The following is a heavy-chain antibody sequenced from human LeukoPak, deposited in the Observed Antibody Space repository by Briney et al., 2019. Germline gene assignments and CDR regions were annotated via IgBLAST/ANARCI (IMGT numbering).Heavy chain of an antibody. D-gene: IGHD1-26*01. J-gene: IGHJ6*03. CDR2: ISAYNGNT. V-gene: IGHV1-18*01. Sequence: GASVKVSCKASGYTFTSYGISWVRQAPGQGLEWMGWISAYNGNTNYAQKLQGRVTMTTDTSTSTAYMELRNLRSDDTAVYYCARESGSYLRGYYYYYMDVWGKGTTVTVSS. CDR1: GYTFTSYG. CDR3: ARESGSYLRGYYYYYMDV.